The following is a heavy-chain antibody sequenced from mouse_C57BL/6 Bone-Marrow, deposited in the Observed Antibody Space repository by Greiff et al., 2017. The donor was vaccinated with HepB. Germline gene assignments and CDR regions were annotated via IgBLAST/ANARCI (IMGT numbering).Heavy chain of an antibody. CDR1: GYSFTSYY. D-gene: IGHD2-3*01. V-gene: IGHV1-66*01. CDR2: IYPGSGNT. J-gene: IGHJ3*01. Sequence: VQLQQSGPELVKPGASVKISCKASGYSFTSYYIHWVKQRPGQGLEWIGWIYPGSGNTKYNEKFKGKATLTADTSSSTAYMQLSSLTSEDSAVYYCARVYDGYLTGFAYWGQGTLVTVSA. CDR3: ARVYDGYLTGFAY.